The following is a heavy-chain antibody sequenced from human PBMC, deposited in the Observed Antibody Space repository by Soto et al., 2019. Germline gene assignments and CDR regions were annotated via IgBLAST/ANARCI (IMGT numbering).Heavy chain of an antibody. J-gene: IGHJ4*02. D-gene: IGHD1-26*01. Sequence: QVQLVESGGGVVQPGRSLRLSCAASGFTFSHYAMHWVRQAPGKGLEWVALMSYDGSNEYYADSVKGRVTISRDNSKNTLYLQMNSLRAEDTAVYYCSKDGSHNFDYWGQGTLFTVSS. CDR3: SKDGSHNFDY. CDR1: GFTFSHYA. V-gene: IGHV3-30*18. CDR2: MSYDGSNE.